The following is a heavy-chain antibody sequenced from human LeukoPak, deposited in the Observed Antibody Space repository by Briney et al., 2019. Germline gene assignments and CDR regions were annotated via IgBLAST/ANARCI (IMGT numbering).Heavy chain of an antibody. D-gene: IGHD5-12*01. V-gene: IGHV4-30-4*01. CDR3: AREVYSGYGTYYFDY. J-gene: IGHJ4*02. CDR1: GGSISSGDYY. Sequence: SQTLSLTCTVSGGSISSGDYYWSWFRQPPGKGLEWIGYIYYSGSTYYNPSLKSRVTISVDTSKNQFSLKLSSVTAADTAVYYCAREVYSGYGTYYFDYWGQGTLVTVSS. CDR2: IYYSGST.